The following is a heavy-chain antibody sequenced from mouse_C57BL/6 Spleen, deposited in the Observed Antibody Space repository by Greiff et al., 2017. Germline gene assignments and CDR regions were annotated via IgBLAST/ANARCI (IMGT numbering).Heavy chain of an antibody. CDR3: AGARGSSYDWFAY. D-gene: IGHD1-1*01. Sequence: VQLQQSGAELARPGASVKLSCKASGYTFTSYGISWVKQRPGQGLEWIGEIYPRCGNTYYNEKFKGKATLTADKSSSTAYMELRSLTSEDSAVYVVAGARGSSYDWFAYWGQGTMVTVSA. CDR2: IYPRCGNT. CDR1: GYTFTSYG. V-gene: IGHV1-81*01. J-gene: IGHJ3*01.